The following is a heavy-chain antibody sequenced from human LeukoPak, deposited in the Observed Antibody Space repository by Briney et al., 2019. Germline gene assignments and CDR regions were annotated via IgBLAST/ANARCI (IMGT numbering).Heavy chain of an antibody. V-gene: IGHV1-46*01. Sequence: ASVKVSCKASGYTFTSYYMHWVRQAPGQGLEWMGIINPSGGSTSYAQKFQGRVTMTRDMSTSTVYMELSSLRSEDTAVYYCARDFHSSGWPNWFDPWGQGTLVTVSS. CDR3: ARDFHSSGWPNWFDP. J-gene: IGHJ5*02. CDR2: INPSGGST. D-gene: IGHD6-19*01. CDR1: GYTFTSYY.